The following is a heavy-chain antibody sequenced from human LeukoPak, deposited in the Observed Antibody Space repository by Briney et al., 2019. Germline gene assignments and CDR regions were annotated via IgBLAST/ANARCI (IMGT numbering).Heavy chain of an antibody. V-gene: IGHV3-7*01. CDR3: ASPEWLPDSFDI. D-gene: IGHD3-3*01. CDR1: GFTFSNYW. CDR2: IKPDGGEE. J-gene: IGHJ3*02. Sequence: GGSLRLSCAASGFTFSNYWMTWVRQAPGKGLEWVANIKPDGGEEYYVDSVKGRFTISRDNVKNSLYLQMNSLRAEDTAVYFCASPEWLPDSFDIWGQGTMVTVSS.